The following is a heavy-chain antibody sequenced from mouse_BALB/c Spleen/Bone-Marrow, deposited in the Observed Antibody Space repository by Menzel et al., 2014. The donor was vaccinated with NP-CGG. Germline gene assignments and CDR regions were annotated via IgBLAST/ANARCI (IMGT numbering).Heavy chain of an antibody. Sequence: QVQLQQSAPGPVAPSQSLSITCTVSGFSLTDYGVNWVRQPPGKGLEWLGMRWGDGSTDYNSALKSRLSISKDNSKSQVFLNMNSLQTDGAARYYCATDGYLAYWGQGTLVTVSA. CDR2: RWGDGST. J-gene: IGHJ3*01. CDR3: ATDGYLAY. D-gene: IGHD2-3*01. CDR1: GFSLTDYG. V-gene: IGHV2-6-7*01.